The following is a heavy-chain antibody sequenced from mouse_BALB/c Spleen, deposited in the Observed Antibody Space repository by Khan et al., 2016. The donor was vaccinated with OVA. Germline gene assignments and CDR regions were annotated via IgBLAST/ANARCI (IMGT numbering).Heavy chain of an antibody. J-gene: IGHJ3*01. D-gene: IGHD1-1*02. CDR1: GFTFSNFA. CDR2: ISSAGTYT. V-gene: IGHV5-9-1*01. Sequence: EVELVESGGGLVKPGGSLKLSCADSGFTFSNFAMSWVRQTPEKRLEWVATISSAGTYTYYPDSVQGRSTITRDNATNTPYLQMNSLRSEDTDLDCCAGGTYGWFAYWGQGTLVTVSA. CDR3: AGGTYGWFAY.